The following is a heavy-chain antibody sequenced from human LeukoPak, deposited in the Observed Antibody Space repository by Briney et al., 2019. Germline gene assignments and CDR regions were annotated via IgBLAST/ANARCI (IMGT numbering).Heavy chain of an antibody. CDR1: GYTFTGYY. V-gene: IGHV1-2*02. D-gene: IGHD3-10*01. CDR3: ARGVTMVRGVGAPKINWFDP. J-gene: IGHJ5*02. Sequence: ASVKVSCKASGYTFTGYYMHWVRQAPGQGLEWMGWINPNSGGTNYAQKFQGRVTMTRDTSISTAYMELSRLRSDDTAVYYCARGVTMVRGVGAPKINWFDPWGQGTLVTVSS. CDR2: INPNSGGT.